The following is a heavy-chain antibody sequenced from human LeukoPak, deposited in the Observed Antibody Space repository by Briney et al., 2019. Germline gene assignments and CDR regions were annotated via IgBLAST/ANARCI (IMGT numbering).Heavy chain of an antibody. J-gene: IGHJ5*02. CDR3: ARASLELRPDNWFDP. D-gene: IGHD1-26*01. Sequence: GGSLRLSCAASGFTFSSYGMHWVRQAPGKGLEWVAVISYDGSNKYYADSVKGRFTISRDNSKNTLYLQMNSLRAEDTAVYYCARASLELRPDNWFDPWGQGTLVTVSS. V-gene: IGHV3-30*03. CDR1: GFTFSSYG. CDR2: ISYDGSNK.